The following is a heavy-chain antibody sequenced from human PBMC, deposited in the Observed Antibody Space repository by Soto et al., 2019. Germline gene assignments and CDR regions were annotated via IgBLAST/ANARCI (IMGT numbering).Heavy chain of an antibody. CDR2: ISGSGGST. CDR3: AKDRRRGGYSYGYCFDY. Sequence: VGSLRLSCAASGFTFSSYAMSWVRQAPGKGLEWVSAISGSGGSTYYADSVKGRFTISRDNSKNTLYLQMNSLRAEDTAVYYCAKDRRRGGYSYGYCFDYWGQGTLVTVSS. V-gene: IGHV3-23*01. J-gene: IGHJ4*02. CDR1: GFTFSSYA. D-gene: IGHD5-18*01.